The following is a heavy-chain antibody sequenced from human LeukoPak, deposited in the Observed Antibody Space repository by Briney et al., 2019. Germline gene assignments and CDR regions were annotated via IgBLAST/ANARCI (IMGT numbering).Heavy chain of an antibody. V-gene: IGHV4-59*01. CDR1: GGSISSYY. CDR2: IYYSGST. J-gene: IGHJ6*03. D-gene: IGHD4-17*01. Sequence: SETLSLTCTVSGGSISSYYWSWIRQPPGKGLEWIGYIYYSGSTNYNPSLKSRVTISVDTSKNQFSLKLSSVTAADTAVYYCARGRAYGYYYYYYMDVWGKGTTVTVSS. CDR3: ARGRAYGYYYYYYMDV.